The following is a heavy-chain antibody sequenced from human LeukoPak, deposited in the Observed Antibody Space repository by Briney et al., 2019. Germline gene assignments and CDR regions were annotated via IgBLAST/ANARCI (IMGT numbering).Heavy chain of an antibody. CDR2: IYYSGST. V-gene: IGHV4-59*01. J-gene: IGHJ4*02. CDR1: GGSISSYY. CDR3: ARGDIVATIPYYFDY. Sequence: SETLSLTCTVPGGSISSYYWSWIRQPPGKGLEWIGYIYYSGSTNYNPSLKSRVTISVDTSKNQFSLKLSSVTAADTAVYYCARGDIVATIPYYFDYWGQGTLVTVSS. D-gene: IGHD5-12*01.